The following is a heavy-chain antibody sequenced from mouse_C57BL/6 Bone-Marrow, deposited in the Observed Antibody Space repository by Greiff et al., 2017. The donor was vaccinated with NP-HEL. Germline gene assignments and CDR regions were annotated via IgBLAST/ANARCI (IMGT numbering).Heavy chain of an antibody. V-gene: IGHV2-2*01. CDR2: IWSGGST. CDR1: GFSLTSYG. D-gene: IGHD2-4*01. J-gene: IGHJ4*01. Sequence: VKLVESGPGLVQPSQSLSITCTVSGFSLTSYGVHWVRQSPGKGLEWLGVIWSGGSTDYNAAFISRLSISKDNSKSQVFFKMNSLQADDTAIYYCARNSGLRRNYYAMDYWGQGTSVTVSS. CDR3: ARNSGLRRNYYAMDY.